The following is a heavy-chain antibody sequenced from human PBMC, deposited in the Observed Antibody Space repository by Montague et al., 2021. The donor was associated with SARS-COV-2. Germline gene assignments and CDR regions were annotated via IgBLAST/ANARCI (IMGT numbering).Heavy chain of an antibody. D-gene: IGHD2-15*01. Sequence: SETLSFTCSVSGGSISTYYWSWIRQPPGRGLEWIGYIYYSGSTNYNPPLKSRVTISIDTSKNQFSLELSSVTTADMAVYYCASPGGYCTGGSCYYVYWGQGTLVTVSS. V-gene: IGHV4-59*01. CDR3: ASPGGYCTGGSCYYVY. CDR1: GGSISTYY. CDR2: IYYSGST. J-gene: IGHJ4*02.